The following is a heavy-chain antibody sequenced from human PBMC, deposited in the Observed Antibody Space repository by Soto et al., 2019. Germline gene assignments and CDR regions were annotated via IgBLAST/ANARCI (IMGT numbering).Heavy chain of an antibody. CDR1: GGSISSGDNY. CDR3: ARVGAVGATTADY. J-gene: IGHJ4*02. Sequence: QVQLQESGPGLVKPSQTLSLTCTVSGGSISSGDNYWSWIRQPPGKGLEGIGYIYYSGSTYYNPSLKSRLTISVHTPKDPFSLKLSFVTAADTAVYYCARVGAVGATTADYWGQGTLVTVSS. D-gene: IGHD1-26*01. V-gene: IGHV4-30-4*01. CDR2: IYYSGST.